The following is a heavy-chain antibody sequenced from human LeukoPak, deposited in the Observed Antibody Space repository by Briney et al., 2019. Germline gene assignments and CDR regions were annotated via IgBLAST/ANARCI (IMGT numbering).Heavy chain of an antibody. V-gene: IGHV3-74*01. CDR1: GFTFSSYW. J-gene: IGHJ3*02. D-gene: IGHD3-22*01. CDR3: ATKGLVVVIDDAFDI. Sequence: VGSLRLSCAASGFTFSSYWMHWVRQAPGKGLVWVSRINSDGSSTSYADSVKGRFTISRDNAKNTLYLQMNSLRAEDTAVYYCATKGLVVVIDDAFDIRGQGTMVTVSS. CDR2: INSDGSST.